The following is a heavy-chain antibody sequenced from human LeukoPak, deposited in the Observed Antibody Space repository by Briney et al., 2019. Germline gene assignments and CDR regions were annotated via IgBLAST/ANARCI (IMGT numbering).Heavy chain of an antibody. Sequence: SETLSLTCTVSGVSITSYYWSWIRQPPGKGLEWIGYIYYSGNTNYNPSLKSRVTISVDTSKNQFSLKLSSVTAADTAVYYCARDSRSFDIWGQGTIVTVSS. CDR3: ARDSRSFDI. V-gene: IGHV4-59*01. CDR2: IYYSGNT. J-gene: IGHJ3*02. CDR1: GVSITSYY. D-gene: IGHD4-17*01.